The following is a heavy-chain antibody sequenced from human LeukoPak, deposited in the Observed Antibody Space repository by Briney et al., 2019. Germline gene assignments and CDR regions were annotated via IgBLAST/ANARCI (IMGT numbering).Heavy chain of an antibody. D-gene: IGHD3-22*01. CDR3: ARGHMIVEHWFDP. Sequence: PSETLSLTCAVYGGSFSGYYWSWIRQPPGKGLEWIGEINHSGSTNYNPSLKSRVTISVDTSKNQFSLKLSSVTAADTAVYYCARGHMIVEHWFDPWGQGTLVTVSS. J-gene: IGHJ5*02. CDR1: GGSFSGYY. V-gene: IGHV4-34*01. CDR2: INHSGST.